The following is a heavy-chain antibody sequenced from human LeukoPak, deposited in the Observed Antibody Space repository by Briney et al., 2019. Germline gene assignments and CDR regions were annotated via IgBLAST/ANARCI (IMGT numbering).Heavy chain of an antibody. CDR2: IWYDGSNK. Sequence: VRSLRLSCAASGFTFSRYAMHWVRQAPGKGLEWVAVIWYDGSNKYYADSVKGRFTISRDNSKNTLYLQMNSLRAEDTAVYYCARDHSSGWYSEYFDYWGQGTLVIVSS. D-gene: IGHD6-19*01. J-gene: IGHJ4*02. V-gene: IGHV3-33*08. CDR1: GFTFSRYA. CDR3: ARDHSSGWYSEYFDY.